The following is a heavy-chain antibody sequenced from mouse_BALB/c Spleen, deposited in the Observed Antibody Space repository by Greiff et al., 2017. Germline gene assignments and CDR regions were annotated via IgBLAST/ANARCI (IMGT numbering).Heavy chain of an antibody. CDR3: ARSGYGYDKWCAY. CDR2: ISSGSSTI. CDR1: GFTFSSFG. D-gene: IGHD2-2*01. J-gene: IGHJ3*01. Sequence: EVKVVESGGGLVQPGGSRKLSCAASGFTFSSFGMHWVRQAPEKGLEWVAYISSGSSTIYYADTVKGRFTISRDNPKNTLFLQMNSLRSEDTAMYYCARSGYGYDKWCAYWGQGTLVTVSA. V-gene: IGHV5-17*02.